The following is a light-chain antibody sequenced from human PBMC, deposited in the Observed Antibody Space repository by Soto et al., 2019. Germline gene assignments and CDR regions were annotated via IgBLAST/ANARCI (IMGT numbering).Light chain of an antibody. Sequence: EIVLTQSPGTLSLSPGERATLSCRASQSVSSAYLAWYQHKPGQPPTLLIYAASSRVTGIPDRFSGIGSGTDFTLTISRLEPEDFAVYYCQQYGSSSTWTFGQGTKFEIK. CDR1: QSVSSAY. J-gene: IGKJ1*01. CDR2: AAS. CDR3: QQYGSSSTWT. V-gene: IGKV3-20*01.